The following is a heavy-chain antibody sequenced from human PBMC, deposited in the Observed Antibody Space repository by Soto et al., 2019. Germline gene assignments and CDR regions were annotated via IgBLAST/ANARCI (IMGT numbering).Heavy chain of an antibody. J-gene: IGHJ1*01. Sequence: QVQLLQSGAEVKKHRSSVQVSCKASGGTFSSYAISWVRQAPGQGLEWMGGIITIFGTANYAQKFQGRVTITADESTSTAYMELSGLRSEDTAVYYCARWSSGVSSAQEGEYFQHWGQGTLVTVSS. D-gene: IGHD3-22*01. V-gene: IGHV1-69*01. CDR1: GGTFSSYA. CDR3: ARWSSGVSSAQEGEYFQH. CDR2: IITIFGTA.